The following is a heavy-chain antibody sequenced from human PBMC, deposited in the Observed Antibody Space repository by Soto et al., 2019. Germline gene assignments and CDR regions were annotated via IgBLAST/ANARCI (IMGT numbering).Heavy chain of an antibody. CDR2: ISAYNGNT. CDR1: GYTFTSYG. Sequence: QVQLVQSGAEVKKPGASVKVSCKASGYTFTSYGISWVRQAPGQGLEWMGWISAYNGNTNYAQKRQGRVTMTTDTATSTAYRELRSLRSDDTAVYYCARAPRASYDFWSGYVSGDEWGQGTLVTVSS. D-gene: IGHD3-3*01. J-gene: IGHJ4*02. V-gene: IGHV1-18*01. CDR3: ARAPRASYDFWSGYVSGDE.